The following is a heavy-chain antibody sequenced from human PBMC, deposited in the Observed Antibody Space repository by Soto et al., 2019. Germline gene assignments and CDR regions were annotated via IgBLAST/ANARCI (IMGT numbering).Heavy chain of an antibody. CDR3: ARDTIFGVVIYYYGMDV. D-gene: IGHD3-3*01. Sequence: QVQLVESGGGVVQPGRSLRLSCAASGFTFSSYGMHWVRQAPGKGLEWVAVIWYDGSNKYYADSVKGRFTISRDNSKNTLYLQMNSLRAEDTAVYYCARDTIFGVVIYYYGMDVWGQGTMVTVSS. V-gene: IGHV3-33*01. J-gene: IGHJ6*02. CDR1: GFTFSSYG. CDR2: IWYDGSNK.